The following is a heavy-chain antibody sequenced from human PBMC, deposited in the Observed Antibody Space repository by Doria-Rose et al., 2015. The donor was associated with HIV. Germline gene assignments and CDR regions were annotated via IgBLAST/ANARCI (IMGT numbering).Heavy chain of an antibody. V-gene: IGHV3-30*02. D-gene: IGHD2-15*01. CDR2: IRSDGGLE. J-gene: IGHJ6*02. CDR1: TNYD. Sequence: TNYDMHWVRQAPGRGLEWVAYIRSDGGLESYADSVKGRFTISRDNSKNTVYLQMDILAEEDTAVYYCTREAPPDSGYYYYGMGAWGQGTTVTVAS. CDR3: TREAPPDSGYYYYGMGA.